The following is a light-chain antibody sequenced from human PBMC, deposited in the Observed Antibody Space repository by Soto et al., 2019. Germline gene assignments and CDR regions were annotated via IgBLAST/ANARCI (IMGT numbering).Light chain of an antibody. Sequence: EIVLTQSPGTLSLSLGERATLSCRASQSVSITYLAWYQQKPGQAPRLLIYGASSRATGVPDRFSGSGSGTEFPLTISRLEPEDFALYYCQQYGSQSWTFGQGTKVEIK. CDR3: QQYGSQSWT. CDR2: GAS. CDR1: QSVSITY. V-gene: IGKV3-20*01. J-gene: IGKJ1*01.